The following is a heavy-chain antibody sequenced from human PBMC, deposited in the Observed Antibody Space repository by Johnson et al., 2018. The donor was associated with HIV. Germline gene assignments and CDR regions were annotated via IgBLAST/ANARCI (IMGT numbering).Heavy chain of an antibody. J-gene: IGHJ3*02. D-gene: IGHD5-18*01. CDR3: ARAYSYGAFDI. V-gene: IGHV3-66*01. CDR2: IYSGATT. CDR1: GFTVSTNY. Sequence: EVQLVESGGGLVQPGGSLRLSCASGFTVSTNYMSWVRQAPGKGLEWVSVIYSGATTYYADSVKGRFTISRDNSKNTLYLQMNSLRAEDTAVYYCARAYSYGAFDIWGLGTKVTVSS.